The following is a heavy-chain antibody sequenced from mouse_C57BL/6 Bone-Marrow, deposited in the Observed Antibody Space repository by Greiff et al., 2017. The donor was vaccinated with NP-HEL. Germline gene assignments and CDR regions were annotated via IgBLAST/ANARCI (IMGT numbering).Heavy chain of an antibody. CDR2: INPNNGGT. CDR3: AREEDGYPAWFAY. Sequence: EVKLQQSGPELVKPGASVKISCKASGYTFTDYYMNWVKQSHGKSLEWIGDINPNNGGTSYNQKFKGKATLTVDKSSSTAYMELRSLTSEDSAVYYCAREEDGYPAWFAYWGQGTLVTVSA. D-gene: IGHD2-3*01. CDR1: GYTFTDYY. J-gene: IGHJ3*01. V-gene: IGHV1-26*01.